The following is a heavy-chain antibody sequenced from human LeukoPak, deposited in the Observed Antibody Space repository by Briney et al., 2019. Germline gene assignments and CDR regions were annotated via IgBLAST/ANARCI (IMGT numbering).Heavy chain of an antibody. D-gene: IGHD6-19*01. Sequence: ASVRVSCKASGYTFTSYGISWVRQAPGQGLERMGWISAYNGNTNYAQKLQGRVTMTTDTSTSTAYMELRSLRSDDTAVYYCARGGSSGWYWGAHYYYGMDVWGQGTTVTVSS. J-gene: IGHJ6*02. CDR2: ISAYNGNT. CDR1: GYTFTSYG. CDR3: ARGGSSGWYWGAHYYYGMDV. V-gene: IGHV1-18*01.